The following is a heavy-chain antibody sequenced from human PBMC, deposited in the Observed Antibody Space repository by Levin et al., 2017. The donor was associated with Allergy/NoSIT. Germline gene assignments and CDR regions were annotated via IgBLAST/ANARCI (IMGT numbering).Heavy chain of an antibody. CDR2: IYHSGST. Sequence: PSETLSLTCAVSGGSISSGGYSWSWIRQPPGKGLEWIGYIYHSGSTYYNPSLKSRVTISVDRSKNQFSLKLSSVTAADTAVYYCARAAYSSGWYSSKDAFDIWGQGTMVTVSS. D-gene: IGHD6-19*01. CDR3: ARAAYSSGWYSSKDAFDI. CDR1: GGSISSGGYS. V-gene: IGHV4-30-2*01. J-gene: IGHJ3*02.